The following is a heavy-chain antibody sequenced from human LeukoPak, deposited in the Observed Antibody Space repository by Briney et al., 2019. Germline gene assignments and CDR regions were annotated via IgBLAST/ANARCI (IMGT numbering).Heavy chain of an antibody. CDR2: ISYDGSND. J-gene: IGHJ4*02. Sequence: GPSLRLSCGDSTRSFSDYAMHWVRQAPGRGLEWVAVISYDGSNDRYADSVKGRFTLSRDSSKNTLYLQMNSLRVEDTAVYYCAKDSATYYYDSSGYYFDYWGQGTLVTVSS. CDR3: AKDSATYYYDSSGYYFDY. D-gene: IGHD3-22*01. V-gene: IGHV3-30*04. CDR1: TRSFSDYA.